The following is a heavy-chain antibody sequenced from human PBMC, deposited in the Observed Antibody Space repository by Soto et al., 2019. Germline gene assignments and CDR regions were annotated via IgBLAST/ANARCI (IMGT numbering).Heavy chain of an antibody. V-gene: IGHV5-51*03. J-gene: IGHJ4*02. Sequence: EVQLLQSGTEVKKPGESLKISCKGFGYTFSNYWIAWVRQMPGKGLESMGIIYPGDSDTRYSPSFQGQVTISADKTISTAYRQWSSLKASDRAVYYCARLGRGYCYTGSCDPPLWGKGTLVTVSS. CDR2: IYPGDSDT. CDR1: GYTFSNYW. D-gene: IGHD2-15*01. CDR3: ARLGRGYCYTGSCDPPL.